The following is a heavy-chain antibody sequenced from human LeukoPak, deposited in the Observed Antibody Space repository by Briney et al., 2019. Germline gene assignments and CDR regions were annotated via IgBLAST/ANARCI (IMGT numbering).Heavy chain of an antibody. D-gene: IGHD4-17*01. CDR1: SYSISSGSY. V-gene: IGHV4-38-2*01. J-gene: IGHJ4*02. CDR3: ARVTYVDDMLYQYFDY. CDR2: IFHSGNS. Sequence: SETLSLTCAVSSYSISSGSYWGWIRQSPGKGLEWVGSIFHSGNSYYNPSLKSRLTLSVDTSKNQFSLKLTSVTAADTALYYCARVTYVDDMLYQYFDYWGQGILVTVSS.